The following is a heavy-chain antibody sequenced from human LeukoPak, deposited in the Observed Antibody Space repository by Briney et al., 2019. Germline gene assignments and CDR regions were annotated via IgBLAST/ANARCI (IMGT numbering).Heavy chain of an antibody. V-gene: IGHV4-61*01. CDR3: ARGLVFDSSGYYFDY. CDR2: IYYSGST. CDR1: GGSVSSGNYY. D-gene: IGHD3-22*01. Sequence: SETLSLTCTVSGGSVSSGNYYWSWIRQPPGKGLEWIGYIYYSGSTNYNPSLKSRVTISVDTSKNRFSLKLSSVTAADTAVYYCARGLVFDSSGYYFDYWGQGTLVTVSS. J-gene: IGHJ4*02.